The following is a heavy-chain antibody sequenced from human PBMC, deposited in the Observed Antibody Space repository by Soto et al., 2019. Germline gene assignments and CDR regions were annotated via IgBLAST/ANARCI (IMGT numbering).Heavy chain of an antibody. Sequence: EVQLVESGGGLVQPGRSLRLCCAASGFTFDDYAMHWVRQAPGKGLEWVSGISWNSGSIGYADSVKGRFTISRDNAKNSLYLQMNSLRAEDTALYYCAKGEGGSLHWGQGTLVTVSS. D-gene: IGHD2-15*01. CDR2: ISWNSGSI. CDR3: AKGEGGSLH. J-gene: IGHJ4*02. V-gene: IGHV3-9*01. CDR1: GFTFDDYA.